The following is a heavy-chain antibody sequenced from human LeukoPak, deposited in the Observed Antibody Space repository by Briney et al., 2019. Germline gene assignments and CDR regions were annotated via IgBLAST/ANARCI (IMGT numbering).Heavy chain of an antibody. CDR3: AKDLFRYYDFWSGYYIDY. Sequence: GGSLRLSCAASGFTFSSYGMHWVRQAPGKGLEWVAFIPYDGSNKYYADSVKGRFTISRDNSKNTLYLQMNSLRAEDTAVYYCAKDLFRYYDFWSGYYIDYWGQGTLVTVSS. D-gene: IGHD3-3*01. CDR1: GFTFSSYG. J-gene: IGHJ4*02. CDR2: IPYDGSNK. V-gene: IGHV3-30*02.